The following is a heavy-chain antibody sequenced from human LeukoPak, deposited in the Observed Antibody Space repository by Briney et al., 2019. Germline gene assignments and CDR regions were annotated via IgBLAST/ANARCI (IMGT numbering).Heavy chain of an antibody. CDR3: ARATYYYGSGGGGLRYYYYGMDV. Sequence: GGSLRLSCAASGFTFSSYAMHWVRQAPAKGLEWVAVISYDGSNKYYADSVKGRFTISRDNSKNTLYLQMNSLRAEDTAVYYCARATYYYGSGGGGLRYYYYGMDVWGQGTTVTVSS. D-gene: IGHD3-10*01. V-gene: IGHV3-30-3*01. CDR1: GFTFSSYA. J-gene: IGHJ6*02. CDR2: ISYDGSNK.